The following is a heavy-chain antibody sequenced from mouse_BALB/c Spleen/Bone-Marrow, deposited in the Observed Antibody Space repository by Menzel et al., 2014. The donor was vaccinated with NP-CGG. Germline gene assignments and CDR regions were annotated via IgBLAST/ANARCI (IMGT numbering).Heavy chain of an antibody. J-gene: IGHJ3*01. CDR1: GFNIKDTY. CDR3: ATTDSSGVFAY. Sequence: EVHLVESGAELVKQGASVKLSCTASGFNIKDTYMHWVKQRPEQGLEWIGRIDPANGNTKYDPKFQGKATITADTSSNTASLQLSSLTSEGTAVYYCATTDSSGVFAYWGQGTLVTVSA. CDR2: IDPANGNT. D-gene: IGHD3-2*01. V-gene: IGHV14-3*02.